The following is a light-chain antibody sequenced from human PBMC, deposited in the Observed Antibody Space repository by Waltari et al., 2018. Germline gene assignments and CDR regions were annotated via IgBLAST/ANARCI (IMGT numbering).Light chain of an antibody. CDR3: QQLNSYSST. CDR2: AAS. Sequence: DIQLTQSPSFLSASVGERVTITCRASQGISSYLAWYQQKPGKAPKLLIYAASTLQSGVPSRFSGSGSGTEFTLTISSLQPEDFATYYCQQLNSYSSTFGPGTKVDIK. CDR1: QGISSY. V-gene: IGKV1-9*01. J-gene: IGKJ3*01.